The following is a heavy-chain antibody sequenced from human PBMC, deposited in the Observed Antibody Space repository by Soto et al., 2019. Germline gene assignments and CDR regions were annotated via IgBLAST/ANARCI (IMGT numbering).Heavy chain of an antibody. V-gene: IGHV3-21*01. CDR3: AREETAWPLAYGLDV. J-gene: IGHJ6*02. D-gene: IGHD2-21*02. Sequence: GGSLRLSCAASGSTFGSYSMHWVRQAPGKGLEWVSSISSSGDTYYADSLKGRLTISRDYAKNSLSLQMNSLRAEDTAVYYCAREETAWPLAYGLDVWGQGTTVTVSS. CDR2: ISSSGDT. CDR1: GSTFGSYS.